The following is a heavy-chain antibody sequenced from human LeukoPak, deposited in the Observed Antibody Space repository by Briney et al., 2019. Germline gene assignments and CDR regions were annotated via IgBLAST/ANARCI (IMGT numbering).Heavy chain of an antibody. Sequence: GGSLRLSCVAFGFPFSSYWMTWVRQAPGKGLEWVANIKQDGSKKSYVDSVKGRFTISRDNAKNSLYLQMNSLRAEDTAIYYCTRVGYIDEGIDYWGQGTLVTVSS. V-gene: IGHV3-7*04. D-gene: IGHD5-24*01. CDR3: TRVGYIDEGIDY. CDR2: IKQDGSKK. CDR1: GFPFSSYW. J-gene: IGHJ4*02.